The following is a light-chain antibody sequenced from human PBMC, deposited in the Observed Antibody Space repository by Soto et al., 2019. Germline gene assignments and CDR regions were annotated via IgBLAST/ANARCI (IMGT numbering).Light chain of an antibody. Sequence: QSALTQPASVSGSPGQSITISCTGTSSDVGGYNYVSWYQQHPGKAPKLMIYEVSHRPSGVSNRFSCSKSANTASLTISGLQAEDEADYYCSSYTSKNTRVFGGGTKLTVL. CDR1: SSDVGGYNY. V-gene: IGLV2-14*01. CDR3: SSYTSKNTRV. CDR2: EVS. J-gene: IGLJ3*02.